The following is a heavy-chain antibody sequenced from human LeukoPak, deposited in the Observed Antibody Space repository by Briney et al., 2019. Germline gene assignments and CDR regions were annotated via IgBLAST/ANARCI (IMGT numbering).Heavy chain of an antibody. CDR2: MNPNSGNT. V-gene: IGHV1-8*01. CDR3: ARGSSEFDAFDI. CDR1: GHTFTSYD. Sequence: ASVKVSCKASGHTFTSYDINWVRQATGQGLEWMGWMNPNSGNTGYAQKFQGRVTMTRNTSISTAYMELSSLRSEDTAVYYCARGSSEFDAFDIWGQGTMVTVSS. D-gene: IGHD3-10*01. J-gene: IGHJ3*02.